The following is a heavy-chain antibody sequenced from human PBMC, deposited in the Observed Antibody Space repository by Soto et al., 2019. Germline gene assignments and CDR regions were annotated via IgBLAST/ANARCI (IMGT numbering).Heavy chain of an antibody. CDR3: AHRLGGSSWNDGFFDF. CDR1: GFSLRSSPVG. CDR2: IYWDDDK. Sequence: QITLKESGPMLVEPTEALALTCSFSGFSLRSSPVGVGWFRQPPGKALEWLAVIYWDDDKRYNPSLKTRITMTKDTSRNQVALTMTDMEPKDTATYLCAHRLGGSSWNDGFFDFWGQGFPVTVS. V-gene: IGHV2-5*02. J-gene: IGHJ4*02. D-gene: IGHD1-1*01.